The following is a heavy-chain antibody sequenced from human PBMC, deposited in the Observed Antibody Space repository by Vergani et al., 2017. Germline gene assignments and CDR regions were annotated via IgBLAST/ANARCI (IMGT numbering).Heavy chain of an antibody. CDR2: INPIDSKI. D-gene: IGHD2-21*01. V-gene: IGHV5-51*01. CDR3: TRHVPCGDGACLHFDY. CDR1: ESSFISNE. J-gene: IGHJ4*02. Sequence: EVMLVQSGAEVKKPGESLKISCKYSESSFISNEIAWVRQMSGKGLQWMGNINPIDSKIAYSPSFQGQAIMSLDKSITPAYLQWRSLKASDTAIYYCTRHVPCGDGACLHFDYWGQGTQFTVSS.